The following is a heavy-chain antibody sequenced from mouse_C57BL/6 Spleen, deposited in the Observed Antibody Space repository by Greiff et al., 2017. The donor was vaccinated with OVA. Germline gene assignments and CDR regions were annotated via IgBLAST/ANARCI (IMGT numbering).Heavy chain of an antibody. J-gene: IGHJ2*01. Sequence: QVQLQQPGAELVKPGASVKLSCKASGYTFTSYWMQWVKQRPGQGLEWIGEIDPSDSYTTYNQNFKGKATLTVDTSSSTAYMQLSSLTSEDSAVYYCARRGLTPGSGYWGQGTTLTVSS. D-gene: IGHD1-1*01. V-gene: IGHV1-50*01. CDR1: GYTFTSYW. CDR3: ARRGLTPGSGY. CDR2: IDPSDSYT.